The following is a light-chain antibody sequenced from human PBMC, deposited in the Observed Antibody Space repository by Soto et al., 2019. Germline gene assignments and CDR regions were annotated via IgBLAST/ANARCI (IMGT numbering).Light chain of an antibody. Sequence: QSALTQPASVSVSPGQSITISCTGTSSDVGGYNLVSWYQQHPGKAPKLMIYEGSKRPSGVSNRFSGSKSGDTASLTISGLQAEDEADYYCCSYAGSSTSPYVFGPGTKVTVL. CDR2: EGS. J-gene: IGLJ1*01. CDR1: SSDVGGYNL. CDR3: CSYAGSSTSPYV. V-gene: IGLV2-23*01.